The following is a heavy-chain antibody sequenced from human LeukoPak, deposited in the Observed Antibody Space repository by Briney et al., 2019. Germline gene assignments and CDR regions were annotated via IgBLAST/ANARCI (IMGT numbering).Heavy chain of an antibody. CDR2: IYYSGST. CDR1: GGSISSYY. V-gene: IGHV4-59*12. D-gene: IGHD3-22*01. CDR3: ATRPTDYYDSSGPLRGTNWFDP. Sequence: PSETLSLTCTVSGGSISSYYWSWIRQPPGKGLEWIGYIYYSGSTNYNPSLKSRVTISVDTSKNQFSLKLSSVTAADTAVYYCATRPTDYYDSSGPLRGTNWFDPWGQGTLVTVSS. J-gene: IGHJ5*02.